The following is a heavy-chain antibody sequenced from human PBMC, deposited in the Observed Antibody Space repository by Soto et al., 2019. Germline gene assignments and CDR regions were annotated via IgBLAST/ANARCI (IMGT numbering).Heavy chain of an antibody. J-gene: IGHJ6*02. D-gene: IGHD3-22*01. Sequence: SLRLSCAASGFTFSSYAMHWVRQAPGKGLEWVAVISYDGSNKYYADSVKGRFTISRDNSKNTLYLQMNSLRAEDTAVYYCARGMYYYDSSGYRYYYYGMDVWGQGTTVTVSS. CDR2: ISYDGSNK. CDR1: GFTFSSYA. V-gene: IGHV3-30-3*01. CDR3: ARGMYYYDSSGYRYYYYGMDV.